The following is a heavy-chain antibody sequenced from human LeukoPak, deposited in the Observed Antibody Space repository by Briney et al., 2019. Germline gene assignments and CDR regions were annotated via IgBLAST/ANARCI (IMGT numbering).Heavy chain of an antibody. CDR3: ARGPSAFDY. CDR2: IYYSGTT. Sequence: SETLSLTCTVSRVSISSSNYHWGWIRQPPGRGLEWIGTIYYSGTTYYNPSLKSRVTISVDTSKNQFSLKLISVTAADTAVYYCARGPSAFDYWGQGTLVTVSS. V-gene: IGHV4-39*01. J-gene: IGHJ4*02. CDR1: RVSISSSNYH.